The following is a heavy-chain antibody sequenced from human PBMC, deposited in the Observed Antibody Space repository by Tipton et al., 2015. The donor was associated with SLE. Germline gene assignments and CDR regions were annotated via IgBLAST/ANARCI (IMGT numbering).Heavy chain of an antibody. Sequence: RSLRLSCAASGFTFSSYGMHWVRQAPGKGLEWVAVISYDGSNKYYADSVKGRFTISRDNSKNTLYLQMNSLRAEDTAVYYCARRSWDFDYWGQGTLVTVSS. V-gene: IGHV3-30*03. CDR1: GFTFSSYG. CDR3: ARRSWDFDY. J-gene: IGHJ4*02. CDR2: ISYDGSNK. D-gene: IGHD1-26*01.